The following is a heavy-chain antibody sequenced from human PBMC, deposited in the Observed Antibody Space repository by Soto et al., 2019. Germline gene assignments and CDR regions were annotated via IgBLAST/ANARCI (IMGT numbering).Heavy chain of an antibody. Sequence: QVQLVQSGVEVKETGASVKVSCKASGYTFTSYGISWVRQAPGQGLEWMGWISTYNGNTNYAQKFQGRVTMTTDTPTGKAYVELRSLRSDETAVYYCAREWGGDYWGQGTLVTVSS. CDR1: GYTFTSYG. CDR2: ISTYNGNT. D-gene: IGHD3-16*01. CDR3: AREWGGDY. J-gene: IGHJ4*02. V-gene: IGHV1-18*01.